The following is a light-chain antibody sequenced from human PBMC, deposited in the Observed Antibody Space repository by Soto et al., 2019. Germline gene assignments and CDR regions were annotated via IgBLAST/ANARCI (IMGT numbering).Light chain of an antibody. J-gene: IGLJ2*01. Sequence: QSVLTQPPSASGTPGQRVAISCSGSSSNIGDNTVNWYQQLPGTAPKLLIYNDNQRPSGVPDRFSGSKSGTSASLAISGLQSEDEADFYCAAWDDSLSGVVFGGGTK. CDR3: AAWDDSLSGVV. CDR2: NDN. V-gene: IGLV1-44*01. CDR1: SSNIGDNT.